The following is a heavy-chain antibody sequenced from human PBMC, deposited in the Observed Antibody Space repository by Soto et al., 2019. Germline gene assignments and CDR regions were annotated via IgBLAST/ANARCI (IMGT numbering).Heavy chain of an antibody. D-gene: IGHD6-19*01. Sequence: EVQLVESGGGLVQPGESLRLSCEVSGINITGHYMGWARQAPGKGLEWISIFYDSRSTYYAASVKGRFTISSGTPKNALHLQMNSLKVDDTARYFCVRVGPGAVAGIPHHWGQGTPVTVSS. J-gene: IGHJ1*01. CDR1: GINITGHY. CDR2: FYDSRST. CDR3: VRVGPGAVAGIPHH. V-gene: IGHV3-53*01.